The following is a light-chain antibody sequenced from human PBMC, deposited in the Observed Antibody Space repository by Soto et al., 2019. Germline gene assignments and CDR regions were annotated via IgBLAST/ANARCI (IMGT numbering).Light chain of an antibody. J-gene: IGLJ3*02. CDR3: TSYTPSKSLA. Sequence: SVLAQPASVSGSPGQSATISCTGTSSDVGIYKYVCWYQQHPGKAPKLLIYEVSYRPSGVSNRFSGSKSGNTASLTISGLQAEDEADYYCTSYTPSKSLAFGGGTKVTV. CDR2: EVS. V-gene: IGLV2-14*01. CDR1: SSDVGIYKY.